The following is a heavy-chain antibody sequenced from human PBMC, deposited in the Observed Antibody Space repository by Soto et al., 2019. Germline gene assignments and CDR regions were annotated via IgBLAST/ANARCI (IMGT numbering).Heavy chain of an antibody. J-gene: IGHJ4*02. CDR2: LSSSGEKT. V-gene: IGHV3-23*01. CDR1: GLNFAGYD. Sequence: EVRLSESGGGLARPGGSLRLACEASGLNFAGYDMSWVRQAPGKGLDWVSSLSSSGEKTYYSDSVRGWFTISRDNTKNTVYLQMNTLSADDTAVYFCAKESLFPSIQGIITNWGQGVVVTVSS. D-gene: IGHD2-2*01. CDR3: AKESLFPSIQGIITN.